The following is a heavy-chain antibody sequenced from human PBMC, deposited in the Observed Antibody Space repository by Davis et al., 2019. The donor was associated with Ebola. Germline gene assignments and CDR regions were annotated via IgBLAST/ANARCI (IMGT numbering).Heavy chain of an antibody. CDR3: ARVIASITMVRGTPAYFDY. V-gene: IGHV3-15*01. Sequence: GESLKISCAASGFTFSNAWMSWVRQAPGKGLEWVGRIKSKTDGGTTDYAAPVKGRFTISRDNSKNTLYLQMNSLRAEDTAVYYCARVIASITMVRGTPAYFDYWGQGTLVTVSS. J-gene: IGHJ4*02. D-gene: IGHD3-10*01. CDR1: GFTFSNAW. CDR2: IKSKTDGGTT.